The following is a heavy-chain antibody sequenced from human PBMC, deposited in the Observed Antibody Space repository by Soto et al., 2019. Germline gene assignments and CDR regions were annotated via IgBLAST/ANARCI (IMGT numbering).Heavy chain of an antibody. J-gene: IGHJ4*02. D-gene: IGHD3-10*01. CDR1: GGSISSSSYY. Sequence: SETLSLTCTVSGGSISSSSYYWGWIRQPPGKGLGWIGSIYYSGSTYYNPSLKSRVTISVDTSKNQFSLKLSSVTAADTAVYYCARLFMVRGVTYYFDYWGQGTLVTVSS. V-gene: IGHV4-39*01. CDR2: IYYSGST. CDR3: ARLFMVRGVTYYFDY.